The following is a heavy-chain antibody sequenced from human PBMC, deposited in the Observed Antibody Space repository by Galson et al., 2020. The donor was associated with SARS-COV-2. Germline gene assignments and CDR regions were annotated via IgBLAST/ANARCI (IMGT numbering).Heavy chain of an antibody. Sequence: SSETLSLTCTVSGGSVSSGNYYCSWIRQAPGKGLEWIGYYYYTGTTNYNPPHKGRVTISLDTSKNQVSLKLSSVSAADTAVCYCAGTVSGWYWIDPWGQGTLVTVSS. CDR2: YYYTGTT. CDR1: GGSVSSGNYY. V-gene: IGHV4-61*01. CDR3: AGTVSGWYWIDP. J-gene: IGHJ5*02. D-gene: IGHD6-19*01.